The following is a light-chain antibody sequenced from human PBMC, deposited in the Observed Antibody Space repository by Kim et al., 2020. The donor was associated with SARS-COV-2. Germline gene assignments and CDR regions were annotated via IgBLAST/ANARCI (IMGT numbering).Light chain of an antibody. CDR3: QQYASSPQT. CDR2: GAS. Sequence: EIVLTQSPDTLSLSPGERATLSCRATQSITNNFLAWYQQKPGQAPRLLIFGASRRATGIQDRFSGSGSGTDFTLTISRLEPEDFALYYWQQYASSPQTFGQGTKGDIK. J-gene: IGKJ1*01. CDR1: QSITNNF. V-gene: IGKV3-20*01.